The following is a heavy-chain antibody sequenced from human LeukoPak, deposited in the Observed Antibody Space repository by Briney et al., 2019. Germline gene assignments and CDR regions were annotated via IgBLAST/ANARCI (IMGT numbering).Heavy chain of an antibody. Sequence: GGSLRLSCAASGFTFSSYSMNWVRQAPGKGLEWVSYISSSSSTIYYADSVKGRFTISRDNAKNSLYLQMNSLRAEDTAVYYCVRDPAESGSYSSAFDIWGRGTMVTVSS. V-gene: IGHV3-48*01. CDR1: GFTFSSYS. D-gene: IGHD3-10*01. CDR3: VRDPAESGSYSSAFDI. CDR2: ISSSSSTI. J-gene: IGHJ3*02.